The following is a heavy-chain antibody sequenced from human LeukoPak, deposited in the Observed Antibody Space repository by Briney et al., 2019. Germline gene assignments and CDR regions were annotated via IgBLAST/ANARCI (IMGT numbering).Heavy chain of an antibody. CDR3: ARRRRGVVRGLAPFDP. J-gene: IGHJ5*02. CDR2: MNPNSGNT. V-gene: IGHV1-8*01. CDR1: GYTFTSCD. D-gene: IGHD3-10*01. Sequence: ASVKVSCKASGYTFTSCDINWVRQATGQGLEWMGWMNPNSGNTGYAQKFQGRVTMTRNTSISTAYMELSSLRSEDTAVYYCARRRRGVVRGLAPFDPWGQGTLVTVSS.